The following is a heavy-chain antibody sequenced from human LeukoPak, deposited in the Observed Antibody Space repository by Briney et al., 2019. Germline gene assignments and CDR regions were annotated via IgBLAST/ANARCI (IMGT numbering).Heavy chain of an antibody. CDR1: GYTFTNYG. Sequence: ASVKVSCKAFGYTFTNYGINWARLAPGQGLEWMGWISDYNRNTYYAQKLQGRVTMTTDTFTSTAYMELRGLRSDDTAVYYYARGGREYKYGRELDHWGQGTLVTVSS. CDR3: ARGGREYKYGRELDH. J-gene: IGHJ4*02. D-gene: IGHD5-18*01. CDR2: ISDYNRNT. V-gene: IGHV1-18*01.